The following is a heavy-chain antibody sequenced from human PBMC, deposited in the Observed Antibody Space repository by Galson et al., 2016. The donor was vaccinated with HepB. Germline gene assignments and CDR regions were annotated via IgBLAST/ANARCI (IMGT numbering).Heavy chain of an antibody. CDR2: KPQSGST. V-gene: IGHV4-38-2*02. Sequence: SETLSLTCAVSGYSINDGYYWGWIRQPPGKGLEWIGSKPQSGSTYFNPSLKSRVTISLDTSKNQVSLKLSSVTAADTAVYYCARDGGSSSSSFDSWGQGTLVTVSS. CDR3: ARDGGSSSSSFDS. D-gene: IGHD6-13*01. J-gene: IGHJ4*02. CDR1: GYSINDGYY.